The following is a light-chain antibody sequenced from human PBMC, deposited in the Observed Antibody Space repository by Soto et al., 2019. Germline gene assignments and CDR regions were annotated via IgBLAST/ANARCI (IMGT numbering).Light chain of an antibody. CDR3: CSYTTTSAYV. V-gene: IGLV2-23*02. Sequence: QSALAQPASVSGSPGQSITISCTGTSSDVGSYNLVYWYQQHPGKGPKLLIFEVSQRPSGVSDRFSGSKSGNTASLTISGLQAEDEADYYCCSYTTTSAYVFGTGTKVTVL. CDR1: SSDVGSYNL. J-gene: IGLJ1*01. CDR2: EVS.